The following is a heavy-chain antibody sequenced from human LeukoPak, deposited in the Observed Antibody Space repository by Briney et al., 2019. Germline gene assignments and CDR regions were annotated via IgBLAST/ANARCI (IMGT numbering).Heavy chain of an antibody. CDR3: AKDAGGGYNPVYYFDY. Sequence: GGSLRLSCAASGFTFSSYAMSWVRQAPGKGLEWVSAISGSGGSTYYADSVKGRLTISRDNSKNTLYLQMNSLRAEDTAVYYCAKDAGGGYNPVYYFDYWGQGTLVTVSS. CDR2: ISGSGGST. J-gene: IGHJ4*02. D-gene: IGHD5-24*01. CDR1: GFTFSSYA. V-gene: IGHV3-23*01.